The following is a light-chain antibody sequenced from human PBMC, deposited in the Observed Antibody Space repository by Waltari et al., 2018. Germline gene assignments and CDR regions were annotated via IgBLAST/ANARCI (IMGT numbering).Light chain of an antibody. CDR1: SSVIGSYNV. J-gene: IGLJ3*02. Sequence: QSALTQPATVSGSPGQSITISCTGSSSVIGSYNVVSWYQHHPGKAPKLLVYGVNNRPSGGAKRFSGSKAGNTSSLTISGLQAEDEADYYCSSYAGSVVFGGGTKLTVL. CDR2: GVN. CDR3: SSYAGSVV. V-gene: IGLV2-23*02.